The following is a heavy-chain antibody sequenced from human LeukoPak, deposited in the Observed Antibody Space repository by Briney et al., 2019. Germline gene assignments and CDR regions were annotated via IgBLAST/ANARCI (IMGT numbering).Heavy chain of an antibody. CDR2: IYDSGST. J-gene: IGHJ3*02. CDR1: GGSISSSTYY. CDR3: ACLTTADAFDI. V-gene: IGHV4-61*01. Sequence: SETLSLTCTVSGGSISSSTYYWSWIRQPPGKGLEWIGYIYDSGSTNYNPSLKSRVTISVDTSKNQFSLKLSSVTAADTAVYYCACLTTADAFDIWGQGTMVTVSS. D-gene: IGHD3-22*01.